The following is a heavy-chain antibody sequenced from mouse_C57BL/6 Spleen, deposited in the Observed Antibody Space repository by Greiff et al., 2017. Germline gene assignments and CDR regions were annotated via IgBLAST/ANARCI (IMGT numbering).Heavy chain of an antibody. Sequence: EVMLVESGGGLVKPGGSLKLSCAASGFTFSDYGMHWVRQAPEKGLEWVAYISSGSSTIYYADTVKGRFTISGDNAKNTLFLQMTSLRSEDTAMYYCAKGYDYDYAMDYWGQGTSVTVSS. D-gene: IGHD2-4*01. V-gene: IGHV5-17*01. CDR2: ISSGSSTI. J-gene: IGHJ4*01. CDR1: GFTFSDYG. CDR3: AKGYDYDYAMDY.